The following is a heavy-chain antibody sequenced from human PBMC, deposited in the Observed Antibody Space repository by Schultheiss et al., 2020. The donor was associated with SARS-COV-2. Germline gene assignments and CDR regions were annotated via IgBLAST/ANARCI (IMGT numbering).Heavy chain of an antibody. CDR3: ARLYNWNYRYYYYGMDV. V-gene: IGHV4-4*02. J-gene: IGHJ6*02. CDR1: GGSISSSNW. Sequence: SETLSLTCAVSGGSISSSNWWSWLRQPTGKGLEWIGEVNHSGSTNYNPSLKSRVTISVDTSKNQFSLKLSSVTAADTAVYYCARLYNWNYRYYYYGMDVWGQGTTVTVSS. D-gene: IGHD1-7*01. CDR2: VNHSGST.